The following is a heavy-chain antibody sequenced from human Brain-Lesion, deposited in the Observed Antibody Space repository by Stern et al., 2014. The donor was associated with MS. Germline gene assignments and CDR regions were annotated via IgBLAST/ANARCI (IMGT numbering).Heavy chain of an antibody. D-gene: IGHD6-19*01. J-gene: IGHJ3*02. CDR1: GYRFDNYW. Sequence: VQLVESGAEVKKPGESLKISCKGSGYRFDNYWIGWVRHKPGKGLEWMGIIYTADSDTRYSPSLQGQVTISADKSISTVYLQWSSLKASDTAMYYCARTYSSGWYGGHAFDIWGQGTMVTVSS. V-gene: IGHV5-51*01. CDR3: ARTYSSGWYGGHAFDI. CDR2: IYTADSDT.